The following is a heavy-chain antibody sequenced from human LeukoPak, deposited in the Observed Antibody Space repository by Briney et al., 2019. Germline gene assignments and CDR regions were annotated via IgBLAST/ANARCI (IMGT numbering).Heavy chain of an antibody. CDR3: ARDLSMIVVVFDAFDI. V-gene: IGHV3-23*01. CDR2: IFPSGGEI. D-gene: IGHD3-22*01. J-gene: IGHJ3*02. CDR1: GFTFSTFA. Sequence: GGSLRLSCAASGFTFSTFAMIWVRQPPGKGLEWVSSIFPSGGEIHYADSVRGRFTISRDNSKNTLYLQMNSLRAEDTAVYYCARDLSMIVVVFDAFDIWGQGTMVTVSS.